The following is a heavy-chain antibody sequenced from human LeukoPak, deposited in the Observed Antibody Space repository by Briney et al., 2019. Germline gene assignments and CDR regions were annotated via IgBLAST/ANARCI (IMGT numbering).Heavy chain of an antibody. D-gene: IGHD3-10*01. J-gene: IGHJ4*02. Sequence: PXGAXXVSCAASGVTFSXXAMSWXXXAPGXXVERGXVIYSGGSTYDTEAVRGGVTISRDTSKNTLYLQMNSLRAEDTAVYYCASDYRSGSYRLDYWGQGTLVTVSS. CDR2: IYSGGST. CDR1: GVTFSXXA. CDR3: ASDYRSGSYRLDY. V-gene: IGHV3-53*01.